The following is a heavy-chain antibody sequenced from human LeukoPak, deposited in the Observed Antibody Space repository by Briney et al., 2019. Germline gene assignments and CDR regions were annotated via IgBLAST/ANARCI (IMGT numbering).Heavy chain of an antibody. D-gene: IGHD3-22*01. CDR2: ISYDGSNK. Sequence: GGSLRLSCAASGFTFSSYGMHWVRQAPGKGLEWVAVISYDGSNKYYADSVKGRFTISRDNSKSTLYLQMNSLRAEDTAVYYCAKPHRNTYYYDSYGYWGQGTLVTVSS. CDR1: GFTFSSYG. CDR3: AKPHRNTYYYDSYGY. J-gene: IGHJ4*02. V-gene: IGHV3-30*18.